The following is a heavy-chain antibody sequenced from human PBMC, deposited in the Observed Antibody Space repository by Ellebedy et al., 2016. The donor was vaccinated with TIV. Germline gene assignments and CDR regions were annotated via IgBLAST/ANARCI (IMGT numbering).Heavy chain of an antibody. V-gene: IGHV3-30*02. CDR1: GFTFSSYG. Sequence: PGGSLRLSCAASGFTFSSYGIPWVRRTPGKGLEWVAAIGYDGSKKSYADSVKGRITISRDNSKNTVDLQMNSLRAEDTAVYYCAKRAQISSHGLDIWGQGTMVTVSS. CDR2: IGYDGSKK. J-gene: IGHJ3*02. CDR3: AKRAQISSHGLDI. D-gene: IGHD4-17*01.